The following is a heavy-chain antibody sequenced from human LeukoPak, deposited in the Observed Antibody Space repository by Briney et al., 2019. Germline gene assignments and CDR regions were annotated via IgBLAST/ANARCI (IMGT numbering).Heavy chain of an antibody. D-gene: IGHD3-10*01. CDR3: ARGGLLWFGESYYFDY. V-gene: IGHV3-66*01. Sequence: AGGSLRLSCAASGFTVSTNYMSWVRQAPGKGLEWVSVIFSNGNTYYADSVKGRFSMSRDNSKNTLFLQMNSLRDEDTAVYYCARGGLLWFGESYYFDYWGRGTLVTVSS. J-gene: IGHJ4*02. CDR2: IFSNGNT. CDR1: GFTVSTNY.